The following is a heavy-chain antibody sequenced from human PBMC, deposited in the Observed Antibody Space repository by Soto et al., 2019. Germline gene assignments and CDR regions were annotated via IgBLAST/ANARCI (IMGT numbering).Heavy chain of an antibody. D-gene: IGHD1-26*01. CDR1: GFTFRTYS. Sequence: EVQLVESGGGLVQPGGSLRLSCAASGFTFRTYSMNWVRQAPGKGLEWVSYITSSSDTIYYGDSVQGRFTISRDNARNSLYLQVNSLRDEDTSVYSCARVPSSGSYRSYYYYGMDVWGQGTTVTVSS. CDR2: ITSSSDTI. CDR3: ARVPSSGSYRSYYYYGMDV. J-gene: IGHJ6*02. V-gene: IGHV3-48*02.